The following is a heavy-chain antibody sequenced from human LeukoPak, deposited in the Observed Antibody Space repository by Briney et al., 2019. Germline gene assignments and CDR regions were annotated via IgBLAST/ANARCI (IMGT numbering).Heavy chain of an antibody. V-gene: IGHV4-30-2*01. J-gene: IGHJ4*02. D-gene: IGHD3-22*01. CDR3: ARDYYDSSGYSGYFDH. CDR2: IYHSGST. CDR1: GGSISSGGYS. Sequence: SETLSLTCAVSGGSISSGGYSWSWIRQPPGKGLEWIGYIYHSGSTYYNPSLKSRVTISVDRSKNQFSLKLSSVTAADTAVYYCARDYYDSSGYSGYFDHWGQGTLVTVSS.